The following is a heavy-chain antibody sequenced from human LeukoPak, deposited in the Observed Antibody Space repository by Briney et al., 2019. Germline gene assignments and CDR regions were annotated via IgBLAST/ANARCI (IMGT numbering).Heavy chain of an antibody. CDR3: ARVSVRWLQLLSYFDY. D-gene: IGHD5-24*01. CDR2: INPNSGGT. V-gene: IGHV1-2*02. CDR1: GYTFTSYG. Sequence: ASVKVSCKASGYTFTSYGISWVRQAPGQGLEWMGWINPNSGGTNYAQKFQGRVTMTRDTSISTAYMELSRLRSDDTAVYYCARVSVRWLQLLSYFDYWGQGTLVTVSS. J-gene: IGHJ4*02.